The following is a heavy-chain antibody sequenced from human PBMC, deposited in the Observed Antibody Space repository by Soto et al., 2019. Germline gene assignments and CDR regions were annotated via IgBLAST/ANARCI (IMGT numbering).Heavy chain of an antibody. CDR1: GYTFTSYD. CDR3: ARARMTTVHTDYYGMKV. J-gene: IGHJ6*01. CDR2: MNPNSGNT. V-gene: IGHV1-8*01. D-gene: IGHD4-17*01. Sequence: ASVKVSCKASGYTFTSYDINWVRQATGQGLEWMGWMNPNSGNTGYAQKFQGRVTMTRNTSISTAYMELSSLRSEDTAVYYCARARMTTVHTDYYGMKVWGQGTLVIVSS.